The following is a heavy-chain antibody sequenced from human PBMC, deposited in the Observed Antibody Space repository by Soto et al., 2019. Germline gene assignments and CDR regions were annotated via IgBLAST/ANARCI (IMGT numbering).Heavy chain of an antibody. Sequence: GGSLRLSCVASGMTFSNYWMNWVRQTPGKGLEWVANISPDGSAKAYVDSVKGRFTVSRDNAKNSLYLQMNSLRAEDTAVYYCARDNYDFWSGYYSGSPGYYGMDVWGQGTTVTVSS. CDR3: ARDNYDFWSGYYSGSPGYYGMDV. J-gene: IGHJ6*02. V-gene: IGHV3-7*03. CDR2: ISPDGSAK. CDR1: GMTFSNYW. D-gene: IGHD3-3*01.